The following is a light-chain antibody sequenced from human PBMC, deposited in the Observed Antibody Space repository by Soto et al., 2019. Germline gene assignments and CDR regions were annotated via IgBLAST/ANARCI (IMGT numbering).Light chain of an antibody. J-gene: IGKJ1*01. CDR3: QQANSLPWT. CDR2: AAS. V-gene: IGKV1-12*01. CDR1: QGISSW. Sequence: DIQMTQSPSSGSASVGDRVTIPCRASQGISSWLAWYQQKPGNAPNLLIYAASSGQSGVPSRVHGSGSGTDFTLPFSSMKTEDFETYYWQQANSLPWTFVQASKVDI.